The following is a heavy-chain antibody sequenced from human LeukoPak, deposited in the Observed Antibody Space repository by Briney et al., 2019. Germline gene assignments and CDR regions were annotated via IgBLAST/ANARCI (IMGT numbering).Heavy chain of an antibody. J-gene: IGHJ4*02. V-gene: IGHV4-39*07. CDR3: ARGPGEDGSGIGID. D-gene: IGHD3-10*01. CDR2: IYYSGST. Sequence: PSETLSLTCTVSGGSISSSSYYWGWIRQPPGKGLEWIGSIYYSGSTNYNPSLKSRVTISVDKSKNQFSLKLSSVTAADTAVYYCARGPGEDGSGIGIDWGQGTLVTVSS. CDR1: GGSISSSSYY.